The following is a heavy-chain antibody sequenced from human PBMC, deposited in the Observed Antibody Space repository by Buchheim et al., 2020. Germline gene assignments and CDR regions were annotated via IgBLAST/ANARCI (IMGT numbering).Heavy chain of an antibody. D-gene: IGHD3-10*01. J-gene: IGHJ4*02. CDR3: AREGRGGVSDY. V-gene: IGHV3-23*01. CDR1: GFTFSNYA. Sequence: EVQLLESGGGLAQPGGSLRLSCAASGFTFSNYAMGWVRQAPGKGLEWVSVISGSDGSTYYADSVKGRFTISRDNSKNTVYLQINSLRAEDTAKCHCAREGRGGVSDYWGQGTL. CDR2: ISGSDGST.